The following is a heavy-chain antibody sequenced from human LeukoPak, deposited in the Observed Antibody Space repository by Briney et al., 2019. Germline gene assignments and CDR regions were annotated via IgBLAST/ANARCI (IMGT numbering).Heavy chain of an antibody. CDR1: GFTFSSYE. V-gene: IGHV3-48*03. Sequence: PGGSLRLSCAASGFTFSSYEMNWVRQAQGQGLEWVSYISSSGSTIYYADSVKGRFTISRDNAKNSLYLQMNSLRAEDTAVYYCARSFLKYYYDSSGLFDYWGQGTLVTVSS. CDR2: ISSSGSTI. CDR3: ARSFLKYYYDSSGLFDY. D-gene: IGHD3-22*01. J-gene: IGHJ4*02.